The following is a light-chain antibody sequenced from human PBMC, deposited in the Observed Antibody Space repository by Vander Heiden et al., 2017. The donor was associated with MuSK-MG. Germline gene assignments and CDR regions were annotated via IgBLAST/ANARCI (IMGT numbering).Light chain of an antibody. V-gene: IGLV2-11*01. CDR3: SSYAGSYTSVV. CDR2: DVT. CDR1: SSDVGGYNY. Sequence: QSALTQPRSVSGSPGQSVAISCTGTSSDVGGYNYVSWYQQHPGKAPKLMIFDVTKRPSGVPDRFSASKSGNTASLTISGLQAEDEGDYYCSSYAGSYTSVVFGGGTRLTVL. J-gene: IGLJ2*01.